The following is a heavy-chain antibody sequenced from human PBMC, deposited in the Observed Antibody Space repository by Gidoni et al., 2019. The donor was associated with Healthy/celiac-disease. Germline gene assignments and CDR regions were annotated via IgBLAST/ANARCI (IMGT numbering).Heavy chain of an antibody. D-gene: IGHD2-21*02. CDR1: GGSFSGYY. CDR2: INHSGST. J-gene: IGHJ6*02. CDR3: ARVPYCGGDCYPPQEDYYYYGMDV. V-gene: IGHV4-34*01. Sequence: QVQLQQWGAGLLKPSETLSLTCAVYGGSFSGYYWSWIRQPPGKGLEWIGEINHSGSTNYNPSLKSRVTISVDTSKNQFSLKLSSVTAADTAVYYCARVPYCGGDCYPPQEDYYYYGMDVWGQGTTVTVSS.